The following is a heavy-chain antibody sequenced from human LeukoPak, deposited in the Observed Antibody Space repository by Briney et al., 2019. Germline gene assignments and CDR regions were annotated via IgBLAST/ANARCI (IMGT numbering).Heavy chain of an antibody. D-gene: IGHD5-12*01. J-gene: IGHJ4*02. CDR2: IYYSGST. CDR3: ARRRSGYGQIDY. CDR1: GGSISSSSYY. V-gene: IGHV4-39*01. Sequence: PETLSLTCTVSGGSISSSSYYWGWIRQPPGKGLEWIGSIYYSGSTYYKPSLKSRVTISVDTSKNQFSLKLSSVTATDTAVYYCARRRSGYGQIDYWGQGTLVTVSS.